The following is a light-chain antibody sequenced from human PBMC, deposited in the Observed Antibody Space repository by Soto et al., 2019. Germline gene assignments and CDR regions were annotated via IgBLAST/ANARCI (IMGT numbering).Light chain of an antibody. Sequence: DIVMTQSPDSLAVSLGERATINCKSSQSVLYSSNNKNYLAWYQQKPGQSPMLLIYWASTRESGVPDRFSGSGSGTDFTLTISSLQAEDVAVYYCQQYYSTPPTFGQGTKLEIK. CDR3: QQYYSTPPT. CDR1: QSVLYSSNNKNY. J-gene: IGKJ2*01. CDR2: WAS. V-gene: IGKV4-1*01.